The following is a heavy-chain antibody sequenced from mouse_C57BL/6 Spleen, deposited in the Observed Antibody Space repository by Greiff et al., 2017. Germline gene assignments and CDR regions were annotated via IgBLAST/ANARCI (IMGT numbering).Heavy chain of an antibody. V-gene: IGHV1-63*01. CDR3: ARLDGGNAMDY. CDR1: GYTFTNYW. CDR2: IYPGGGYT. Sequence: QVQLQQSGAELVRPGTSVKMSCKASGYTFTNYWIGWAKQRPGHGLEWIGDIYPGGGYTNYNEKFKGKATLTANQTSSAAYMQFSSLTSEDSAIYYCARLDGGNAMDYWGQGTSVTVSS. J-gene: IGHJ4*01.